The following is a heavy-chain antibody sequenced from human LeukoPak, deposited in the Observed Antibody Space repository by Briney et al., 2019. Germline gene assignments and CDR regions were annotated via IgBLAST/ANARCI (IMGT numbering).Heavy chain of an antibody. CDR1: GITFSKYW. Sequence: GGSLRLSCVDSGITFSKYWMSWVRQAPGKGLEWVANIKQDGGEEYYVDSVKGRFTISRDNAKNSLYLQMNSLRVEDTAVYYCARDGRPLDYWGQGTLVTVSS. V-gene: IGHV3-7*03. CDR3: ARDGRPLDY. CDR2: IKQDGGEE. J-gene: IGHJ4*02.